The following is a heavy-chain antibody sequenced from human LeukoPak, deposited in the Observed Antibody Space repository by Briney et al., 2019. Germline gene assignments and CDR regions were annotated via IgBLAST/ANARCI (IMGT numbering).Heavy chain of an antibody. J-gene: IGHJ6*03. CDR3: ARDGLIAAAGTTYYYMDV. Sequence: SVKVSCKASGGTFSSYAISWVRQAPGQGLEWMGGIIPIFGTANYAQKFQGRVTITADESTSKAYMELSSLRSEDTAVYYCARDGLIAAAGTTYYYMDVWGKGTTVTISS. CDR1: GGTFSSYA. V-gene: IGHV1-69*13. D-gene: IGHD6-13*01. CDR2: IIPIFGTA.